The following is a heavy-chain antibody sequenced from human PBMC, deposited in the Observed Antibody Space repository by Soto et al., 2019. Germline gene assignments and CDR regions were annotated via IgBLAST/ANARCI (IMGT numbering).Heavy chain of an antibody. D-gene: IGHD3-22*01. CDR2: IYFSGSGTS. Sequence: SETLSLTCRVSGDFISNTTYYWGWVRQAPGKGLEWVGSIYFSGSGTSHYNPSLKSRVTISVDTSKNQFSLKLTSVTAADPAVYYCASPRYRFGTSGYHPYDYWGHGTLVTDSS. V-gene: IGHV4-39*01. CDR3: ASPRYRFGTSGYHPYDY. CDR1: GDFISNTTYY. J-gene: IGHJ4*01.